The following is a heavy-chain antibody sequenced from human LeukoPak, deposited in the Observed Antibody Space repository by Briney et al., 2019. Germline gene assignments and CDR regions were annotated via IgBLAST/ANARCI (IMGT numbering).Heavy chain of an antibody. CDR1: GGSFSGYY. Sequence: SETLSLTCAVYGGSFSGYYWSWIRQPPGKGLEWIGEINHSGSTNYNPSLKSRVTISVDTSKNQFSLRLTSATAADTAVYYCARGPSHGGTYFESWGQGTLVTVSS. J-gene: IGHJ4*02. V-gene: IGHV4-34*01. D-gene: IGHD4-23*01. CDR3: ARGPSHGGTYFES. CDR2: INHSGST.